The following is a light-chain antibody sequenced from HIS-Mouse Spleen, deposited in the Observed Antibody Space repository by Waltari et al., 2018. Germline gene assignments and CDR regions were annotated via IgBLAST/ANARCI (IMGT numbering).Light chain of an antibody. Sequence: EIVMTQSPATLSVSPGERATHSCRASQSVSSNLPWYQQKPGQAPRLLIYGASTRATGIPARFSGSGSGTEFTLTIGSMQSEDFAVYYCQQYNNWPWTFGQGTKVEIK. CDR2: GAS. CDR1: QSVSSN. V-gene: IGKV3-15*01. J-gene: IGKJ1*01. CDR3: QQYNNWPWT.